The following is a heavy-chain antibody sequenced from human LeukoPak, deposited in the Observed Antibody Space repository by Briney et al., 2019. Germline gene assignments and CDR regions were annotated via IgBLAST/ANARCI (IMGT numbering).Heavy chain of an antibody. CDR2: IKQDGSEK. CDR1: GFTFSGYW. D-gene: IGHD5-12*01. J-gene: IGHJ5*02. V-gene: IGHV3-7*03. CDR3: AREPWGYSGSSDH. Sequence: GGSLRLSCAASGFTFSGYWMSWVRQAPGKGLEGVANIKQDGSEKYYVDSVKGRFTISRDNAKTSLYLQMNSLRAEDTAVYYCAREPWGYSGSSDHWGQGTLVTVSS.